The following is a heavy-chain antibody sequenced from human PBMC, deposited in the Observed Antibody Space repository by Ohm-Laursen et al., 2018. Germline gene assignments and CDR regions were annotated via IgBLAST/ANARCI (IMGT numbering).Heavy chain of an antibody. CDR1: GFTFSSYS. D-gene: IGHD3-16*01. J-gene: IGHJ1*01. CDR3: AKAPSLGSIFQH. Sequence: SLRLSCAASGFTFSSYSMNWVRQAPGKGLEWVSRIGVGGDGIVHADSVRGRFTISSDNSKNTVYLQMNSLRAEDTAMYYCAKAPSLGSIFQHWGQGTLVSVSS. CDR2: IGVGGDGI. V-gene: IGHV3-23*01.